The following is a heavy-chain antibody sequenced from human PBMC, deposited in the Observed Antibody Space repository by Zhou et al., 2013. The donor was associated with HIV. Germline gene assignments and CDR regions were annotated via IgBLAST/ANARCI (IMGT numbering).Heavy chain of an antibody. CDR2: ISGYNGKT. CDR1: GYAFDAFY. J-gene: IGHJ4*02. CDR3: ARGGGFSGYDPIYFDS. D-gene: IGHD5-12*01. V-gene: IGHV1-18*01. Sequence: QVQLVQSGTEVKKPGASVMVSCQASGYAFDAFYINWVRQAPGQGLEWMGWISGYNGKTHYTETLQGRVTMTKDTSTATVFMELRSLRHDDTAVYYCARGGGFSGYDPIYFDSWGQGTLVTV.